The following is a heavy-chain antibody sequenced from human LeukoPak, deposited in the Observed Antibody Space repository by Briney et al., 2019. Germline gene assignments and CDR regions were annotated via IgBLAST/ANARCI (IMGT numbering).Heavy chain of an antibody. D-gene: IGHD4-11*01. CDR3: ARVLVTVTTPDY. Sequence: ASVKVSCKASGYTFTSYGISWVRQAPGQGLEWMGWISACNGNTNYAQKLQGRVTMTTDTSTSTAYMELRSLRSDDTAVYYCARVLVTVTTPDYWGQGTLVTVSS. J-gene: IGHJ4*02. V-gene: IGHV1-18*01. CDR1: GYTFTSYG. CDR2: ISACNGNT.